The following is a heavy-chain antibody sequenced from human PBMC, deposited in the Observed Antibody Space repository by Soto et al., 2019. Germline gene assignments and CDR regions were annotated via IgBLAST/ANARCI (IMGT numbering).Heavy chain of an antibody. V-gene: IGHV3-23*01. CDR3: AKAYRMKDYYGSGSYYRGPFDY. D-gene: IGHD3-10*01. CDR2: ISGSGGST. J-gene: IGHJ4*02. Sequence: GGSLRLSCAASGFTFSSYAMSWVRQAPGKGLEWVSAISGSGGSTYYADSVKGRFTISRDNSKNTLYLQMNSLRAEDTAVYYCAKAYRMKDYYGSGSYYRGPFDYWGQGTLVTVSS. CDR1: GFTFSSYA.